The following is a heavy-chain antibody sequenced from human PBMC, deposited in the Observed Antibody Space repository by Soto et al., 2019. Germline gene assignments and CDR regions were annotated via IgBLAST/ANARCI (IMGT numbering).Heavy chain of an antibody. CDR1: GGSISSGGYY. Sequence: QVQLQESGPGRVKPSQTLSLTCTVSGGSISSGGYYWSWIRQHPGKGLEWIGYIYYSGSTYYNPSLKSRVTISVDTSKNQFALKLSSVTAADTAVYYCARGRGVDNWFDPWGQGTLVTVSS. CDR3: ARGRGVDNWFDP. CDR2: IYYSGST. V-gene: IGHV4-31*03. J-gene: IGHJ5*02. D-gene: IGHD3-10*01.